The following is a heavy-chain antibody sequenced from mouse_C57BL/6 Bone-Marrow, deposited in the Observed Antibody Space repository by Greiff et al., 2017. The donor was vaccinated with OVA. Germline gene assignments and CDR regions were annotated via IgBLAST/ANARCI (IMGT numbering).Heavy chain of an antibody. CDR2: IWSGGST. V-gene: IGHV2-2*01. D-gene: IGHD2-4*01. J-gene: IGHJ3*01. CDR3: ARSIYYDYDWFAY. Sequence: QVQLQQSGPGLVQPSQSLSITCTVSGFSLTSYGVHWVRQSPGKGLEWLGVIWSGGSTDYNAAFISRLSISKDNSKSQVFFKMNSLQADDTAIYYCARSIYYDYDWFAYWGQGTLVTVSA. CDR1: GFSLTSYG.